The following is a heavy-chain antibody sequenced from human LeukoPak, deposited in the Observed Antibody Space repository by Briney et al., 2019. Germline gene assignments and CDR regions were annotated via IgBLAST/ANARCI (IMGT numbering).Heavy chain of an antibody. D-gene: IGHD2-2*02. CDR3: ARDSCSSTSCYNNWFDP. CDR1: GGSISNYY. CDR2: FYTSGST. Sequence: SETLFLTCTVSGGSISNYYWSWIRQPAGKGLEWIGRFYTSGSTNYNPSLKSRVTMSVDKSKNQFSLKLNSVTAADTAVYYCARDSCSSTSCYNNWFDPWGQGTLVTVSS. V-gene: IGHV4-4*07. J-gene: IGHJ5*02.